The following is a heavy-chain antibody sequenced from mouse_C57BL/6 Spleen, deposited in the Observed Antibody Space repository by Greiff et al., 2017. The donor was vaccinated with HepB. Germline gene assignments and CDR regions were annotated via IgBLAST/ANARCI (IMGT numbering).Heavy chain of an antibody. CDR2: ISDGGSYT. J-gene: IGHJ2*01. Sequence: EVKLMESGGGLVKPGGSLKLSCAASGFTFSSYAMSWVRQTPEKRLEWVATISDGGSYTYYPDNVKGRFTISRDNAKNNLYLQMSHLKSEDTAMYYCARDWGDYWGQGTTLTVSS. D-gene: IGHD4-1*01. CDR1: GFTFSSYA. V-gene: IGHV5-4*01. CDR3: ARDWGDY.